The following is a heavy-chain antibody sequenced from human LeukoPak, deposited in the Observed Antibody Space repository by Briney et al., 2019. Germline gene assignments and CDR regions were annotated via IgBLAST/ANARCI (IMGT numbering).Heavy chain of an antibody. CDR1: GFTFSDYY. J-gene: IGHJ6*03. CDR3: ARVAQGYCSGGSCYIYYYYYMDV. D-gene: IGHD2-15*01. V-gene: IGHV3-11*04. CDR2: ISSSGSTI. Sequence: GGSLRLSCAASGFTFSDYYMSCISQAPGKGLEWVSYISSSGSTIYYAASVKGRFTISRHNAKNSLYRQMNSLRGDESAVYYWARVAQGYCSGGSCYIYYYYYMDVWGKGTTVTVSS.